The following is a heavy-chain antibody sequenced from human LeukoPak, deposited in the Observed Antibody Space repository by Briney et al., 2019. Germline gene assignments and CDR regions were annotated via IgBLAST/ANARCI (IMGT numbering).Heavy chain of an antibody. CDR1: GFIFSNYR. Sequence: GGSLRLSCVVSGFIFSNYRMHWVRQAPGKGLEWVSSISKSSGDIYYADSVKGRFTISRDNAKSSLYLQMNSLRDDDTAVYYCARDPGAYYYDSSSGFSKFGPWGQGTLVTVSS. J-gene: IGHJ5*02. CDR2: ISKSSGDI. D-gene: IGHD3-22*01. V-gene: IGHV3-21*01. CDR3: ARDPGAYYYDSSSGFSKFGP.